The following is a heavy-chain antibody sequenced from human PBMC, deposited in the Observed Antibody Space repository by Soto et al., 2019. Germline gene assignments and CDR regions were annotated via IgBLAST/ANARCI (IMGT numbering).Heavy chain of an antibody. CDR1: GFTFSNAW. J-gene: IGHJ4*02. CDR2: IKSKTDGGTT. D-gene: IGHD6-13*01. Sequence: GGSLRLSCAASGFTFSNAWMSWVRQAPGKGLEWVGRIKSKTDGGTTDYAAPVKGRFTISRDDSKNTLYLQMNSLKTEDTAVYYCTTDASSSWYNSDYWGQGTLVTVSS. V-gene: IGHV3-15*01. CDR3: TTDASSSWYNSDY.